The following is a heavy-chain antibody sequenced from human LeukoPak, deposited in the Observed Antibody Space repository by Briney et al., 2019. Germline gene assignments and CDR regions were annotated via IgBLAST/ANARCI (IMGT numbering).Heavy chain of an antibody. Sequence: GASVKVSCKASGYTFTGYYMHWVRQAPGQGLEWMGWINPNSGGTNYAQKFQGRVTMTRDTSISTAYMELSRLRSDDTAVYYCARDGRPFWSGYYDFDYWGQGTLVTVSS. CDR2: INPNSGGT. V-gene: IGHV1-2*02. CDR3: ARDGRPFWSGYYDFDY. J-gene: IGHJ4*02. D-gene: IGHD3-3*01. CDR1: GYTFTGYY.